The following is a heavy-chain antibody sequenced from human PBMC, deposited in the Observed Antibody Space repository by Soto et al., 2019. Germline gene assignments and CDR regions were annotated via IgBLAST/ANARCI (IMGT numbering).Heavy chain of an antibody. J-gene: IGHJ4*02. D-gene: IGHD4-4*01. CDR2: IIPVYGTA. CDR1: GGSFSTHA. V-gene: IGHV1-69*01. Sequence: QVQLVQSGAEVRKPGSSVKVSCKTSGGSFSTHAFSWVRQAPGQGLEWMGGIIPVYGTAYYAQNLQGRGTITADESTTTVSMELSSLRSEDTAVYYCAGVMHDFSHYGRFDSWGQGTVVTVSS. CDR3: AGVMHDFSHYGRFDS.